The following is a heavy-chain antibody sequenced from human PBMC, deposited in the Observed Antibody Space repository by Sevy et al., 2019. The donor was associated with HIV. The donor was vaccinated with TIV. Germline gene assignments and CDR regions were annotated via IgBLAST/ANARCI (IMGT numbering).Heavy chain of an antibody. CDR1: GYTFTSYD. CDR2: MNPNSGNT. Sequence: ASVKVSCKASGYTFTSYDINWVRQATGQGLEWMGWMNPNSGNTGYAQMFQGRVTMTRNTSISTAYMELSSLSSEETAVYYCARVLSVDIVATISWVMGYYYYGMDVWGQGTTVTVSS. V-gene: IGHV1-8*01. CDR3: ARVLSVDIVATISWVMGYYYYGMDV. D-gene: IGHD5-12*01. J-gene: IGHJ6*02.